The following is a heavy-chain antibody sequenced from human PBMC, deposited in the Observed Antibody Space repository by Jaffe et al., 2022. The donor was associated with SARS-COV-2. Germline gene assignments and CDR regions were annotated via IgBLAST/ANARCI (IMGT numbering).Heavy chain of an antibody. CDR3: AREGDILTGYPNY. V-gene: IGHV4-38-2*02. D-gene: IGHD3-9*01. CDR2: IYHSGST. Sequence: QVQLQESGPGLVKPSETLSLTCTVSGYSISSGYYWGWIRQPPGKGLEWIGSIYHSGSTYYNPSLKSRVTISVDTSKNQFSLKLSSVTAADTAVYYCAREGDILTGYPNYWGQGTLVTVSS. J-gene: IGHJ4*02. CDR1: GYSISSGYY.